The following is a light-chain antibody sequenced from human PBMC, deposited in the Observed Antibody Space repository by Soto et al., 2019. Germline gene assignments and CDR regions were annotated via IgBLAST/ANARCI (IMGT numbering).Light chain of an antibody. J-gene: IGKJ5*01. CDR1: QGISNY. V-gene: IGKV1-27*01. Sequence: EIQMTQSPAALSASVGDRVTITCRASQGISNYLAWYQQKPGKVPKLLIYAASTLQSGVPSRFSGSGSGTNFTLPISTLHPEDVASFSCQNYNSAPSITFAQGTRLEIK. CDR3: QNYNSAPSIT. CDR2: AAS.